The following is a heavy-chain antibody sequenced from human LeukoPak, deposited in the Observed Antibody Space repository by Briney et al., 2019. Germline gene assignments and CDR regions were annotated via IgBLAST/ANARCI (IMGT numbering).Heavy chain of an antibody. CDR2: INPNSGGT. J-gene: IGHJ5*02. Sequence: APVKVSCKASGYTFTGYYMHWVRQAPGQGLEWMGWINPNSGGTNYAQKFQGRVTMTRDTSISTAYMELSRLRSDDTAVYYCARVPYCSSTSCLNWFDPWGQGTLVTVSS. CDR3: ARVPYCSSTSCLNWFDP. D-gene: IGHD2-2*01. CDR1: GYTFTGYY. V-gene: IGHV1-2*02.